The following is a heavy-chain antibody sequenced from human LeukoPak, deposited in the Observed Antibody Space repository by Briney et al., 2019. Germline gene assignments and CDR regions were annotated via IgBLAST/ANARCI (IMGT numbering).Heavy chain of an antibody. CDR2: IYHSGST. J-gene: IGHJ5*02. Sequence: SQTLSLTCAVSGGSISSGGYSWSWIRQPPGKGLEWIRYIYHSGSTYYNPSLKSRVTISVDRSKNQFSLKLSSVTAADTAVYYCASTRYYYGSGSYSWFDPWGQGTLVTVSS. D-gene: IGHD3-10*01. V-gene: IGHV4-30-2*01. CDR3: ASTRYYYGSGSYSWFDP. CDR1: GGSISSGGYS.